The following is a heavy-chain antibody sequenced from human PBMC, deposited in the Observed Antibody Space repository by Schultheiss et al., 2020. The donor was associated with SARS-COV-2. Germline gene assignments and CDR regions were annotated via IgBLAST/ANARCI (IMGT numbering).Heavy chain of an antibody. V-gene: IGHV1-69*04. J-gene: IGHJ6*02. Sequence: KVSCKASGGTFSSYAISWVRQAPGQGLEWMGRIIPILGIANYAQKFQGRVTITADKSTSTAYMELSSLRSEDTAVYYCARDGSGSYVGGMDVWGQGTTVTVSS. D-gene: IGHD3-10*01. CDR3: ARDGSGSYVGGMDV. CDR2: IIPILGIA. CDR1: GGTFSSYA.